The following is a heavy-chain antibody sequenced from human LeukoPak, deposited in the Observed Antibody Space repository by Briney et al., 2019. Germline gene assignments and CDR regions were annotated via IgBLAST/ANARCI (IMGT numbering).Heavy chain of an antibody. Sequence: GGSLRLSCAASGFTFSNYAMSWVRQAQGKGLEWVSAILGRGGSTYYADSGKGRFTVSRDNSKSTLYLQMNSLRAEDTALYYCAKWGDYDVLTGYYVPDYWGQGTLVTVSS. CDR2: ILGRGGST. V-gene: IGHV3-23*01. D-gene: IGHD3-9*01. CDR1: GFTFSNYA. CDR3: AKWGDYDVLTGYYVPDY. J-gene: IGHJ4*02.